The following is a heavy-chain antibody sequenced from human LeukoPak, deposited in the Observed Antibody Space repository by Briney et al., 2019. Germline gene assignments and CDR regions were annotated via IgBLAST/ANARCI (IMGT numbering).Heavy chain of an antibody. D-gene: IGHD6-13*01. J-gene: IGHJ4*02. Sequence: GGSLRLSCAASGFTFSSYWMHWVRQAPGKGLVWVSRINSDGSSTSYADSVKGRFTISRDNAKNTLYLQMNSPRAEDTAVYYCARGASSSWLYYFDHWGQGTLVTVSS. CDR3: ARGASSSWLYYFDH. CDR1: GFTFSSYW. V-gene: IGHV3-74*01. CDR2: INSDGSST.